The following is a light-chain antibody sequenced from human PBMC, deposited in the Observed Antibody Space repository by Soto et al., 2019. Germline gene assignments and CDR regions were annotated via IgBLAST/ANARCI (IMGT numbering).Light chain of an antibody. CDR3: QKYNSAPRT. V-gene: IGKV1-39*01. CDR2: AAS. J-gene: IGKJ1*01. Sequence: DIMMTQSPSTLSGSVGDRVTITCRASQSISSYLNWYQQKPGKAPKLLIYAASSLQSGVPSRFSGSGSGTDFTLTISSLQPEDVATYYCQKYNSAPRTFGQGTKVDVK. CDR1: QSISSY.